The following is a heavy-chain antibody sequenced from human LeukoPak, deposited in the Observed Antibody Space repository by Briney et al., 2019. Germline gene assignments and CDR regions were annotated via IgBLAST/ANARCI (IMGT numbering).Heavy chain of an antibody. CDR3: ARRGNSSGWYYYYYYMDV. J-gene: IGHJ6*03. CDR2: MNPNSGNT. V-gene: IGHV1-8*03. D-gene: IGHD6-19*01. Sequence: ASVKVSCKASGYTFTDYYMHWVRQATGQGLEWMGWMNPNSGNTGYAQKFQGRVTITRNTSISTAYMELSSLRSEDTAVYYCARRGNSSGWYYYYYYMDVWGKGTTVTVSS. CDR1: GYTFTDYY.